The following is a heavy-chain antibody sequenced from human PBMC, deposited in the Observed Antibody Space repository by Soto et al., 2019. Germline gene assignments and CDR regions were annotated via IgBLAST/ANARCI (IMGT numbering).Heavy chain of an antibody. J-gene: IGHJ6*02. CDR2: ISSSSNSI. CDR1: GFTFSSYA. CDR3: ARPVSTYYYYYGMDV. D-gene: IGHD3-16*01. V-gene: IGHV3-21*01. Sequence: GGSLRLSCAASGFTFSSYAMSWVRQAPGKGLEWVSSISSSSNSIYYADSVKGRFTISRDNAKNSLYLQMNSLRAEDTAVYYCARPVSTYYYYYGMDVWGQGTTVTVSS.